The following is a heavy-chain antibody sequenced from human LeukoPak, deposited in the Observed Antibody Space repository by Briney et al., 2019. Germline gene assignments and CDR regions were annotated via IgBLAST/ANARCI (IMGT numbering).Heavy chain of an antibody. Sequence: GGSLRLSCAASGFTVSSNYMSWVRQAPGKGLEWVSVTYSGGSKYYADSAKGRFTISRHKSKNTLYLQMNSLRPEDTAVYYCATGDYGPLDIWGQGTMVTVSS. CDR3: ATGDYGPLDI. J-gene: IGHJ3*02. D-gene: IGHD4-17*01. CDR2: TYSGGSK. CDR1: GFTVSSNY. V-gene: IGHV3-53*04.